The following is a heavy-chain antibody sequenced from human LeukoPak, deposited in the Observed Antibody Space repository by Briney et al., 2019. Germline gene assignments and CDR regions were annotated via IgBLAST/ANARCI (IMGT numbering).Heavy chain of an antibody. CDR3: ARLLVVVPAARTRYYYYGMDV. V-gene: IGHV4-31*03. CDR1: GGSISSGGYY. D-gene: IGHD2-2*01. J-gene: IGHJ6*02. CDR2: IYYSGST. Sequence: SETLSLTCTVSGGSISSGGYYWNWIRQHPGKGLEWIGYIYYSGSTYYNPSLKSRVTMSVDTSKNQFSLKLSSVTAADTAVYYCARLLVVVPAARTRYYYYGMDVWGQGTTVTVSS.